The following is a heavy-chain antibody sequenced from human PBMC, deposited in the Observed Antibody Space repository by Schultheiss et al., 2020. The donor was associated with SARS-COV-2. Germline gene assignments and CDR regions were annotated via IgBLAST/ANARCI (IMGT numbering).Heavy chain of an antibody. CDR2: IYSGGST. Sequence: GGSLRLSCAASGFTFSSYAMSWVRQAPGKGLEWVSVIYSGGSTYYADSVKGRFTISRDNSKNTLYLQMNSLRAEDTAVYYCAREAGVSRRDAFDIWGQGTMVTVSS. CDR1: GFTFSSYA. CDR3: AREAGVSRRDAFDI. V-gene: IGHV3-66*01. D-gene: IGHD6-13*01. J-gene: IGHJ3*02.